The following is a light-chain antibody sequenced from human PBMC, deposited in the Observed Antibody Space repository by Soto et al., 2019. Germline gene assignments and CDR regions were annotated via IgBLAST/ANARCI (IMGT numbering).Light chain of an antibody. CDR2: DAS. CDR1: QSVGTY. CDR3: EQRTNWPPLT. J-gene: IGKJ4*01. Sequence: EIVLTQSPATLSLSPGERATLSCRARQSVGTYLACYQQKPGQAPRLLIYDASNRATGIPARFSGSGSGTDFTLAISCLEPEDCAVYYCEQRTNWPPLTVGGGTKGEIK. V-gene: IGKV3-11*01.